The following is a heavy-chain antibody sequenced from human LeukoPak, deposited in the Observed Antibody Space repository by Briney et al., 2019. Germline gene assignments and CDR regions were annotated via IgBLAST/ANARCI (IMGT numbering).Heavy chain of an antibody. J-gene: IGHJ5*02. Sequence: GGSLRLSCAASGFTFSSYEMNWVRQAPGKGLEWVSYISSSGSTIYYADSVKGRFTISRDNAKNSLYLQMYSLRAEDTAVYYCARVASDTAMAPSGFDPWGQGTLVTVSS. V-gene: IGHV3-48*03. CDR1: GFTFSSYE. CDR2: ISSSGSTI. D-gene: IGHD5-18*01. CDR3: ARVASDTAMAPSGFDP.